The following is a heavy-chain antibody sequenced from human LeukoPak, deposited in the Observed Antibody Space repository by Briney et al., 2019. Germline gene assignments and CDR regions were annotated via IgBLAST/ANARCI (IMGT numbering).Heavy chain of an antibody. Sequence: GGSLRLSCAASGFTFSSYAMHWVRQAPGKGLEWVAVISYDGNHIFYADSVKGRFTISRDNSKNTLYLQMSSLTTEDTAVYYCARCGGDCYTSTKGFDYWGQGTLVTVSS. CDR2: ISYDGNHI. CDR3: ARCGGDCYTSTKGFDY. CDR1: GFTFSSYA. V-gene: IGHV3-30*04. J-gene: IGHJ4*02. D-gene: IGHD2-21*02.